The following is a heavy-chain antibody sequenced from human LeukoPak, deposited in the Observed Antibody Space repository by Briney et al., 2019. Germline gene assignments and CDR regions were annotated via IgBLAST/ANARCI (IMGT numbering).Heavy chain of an antibody. Sequence: SETLSLTCAVYGGSFSGYYWSWIRQPPGKGLEWIGEINHSGSTNYNPSLKSRVTISVDTSKNQFSLKLSSVTAADTAVYYCARLGYCSGGSCLRFDYWGQGTLVTVSS. D-gene: IGHD2-15*01. CDR3: ARLGYCSGGSCLRFDY. CDR1: GGSFSGYY. CDR2: INHSGST. V-gene: IGHV4-34*01. J-gene: IGHJ4*02.